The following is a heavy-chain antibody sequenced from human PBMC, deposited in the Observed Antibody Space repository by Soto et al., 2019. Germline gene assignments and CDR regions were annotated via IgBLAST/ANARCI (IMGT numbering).Heavy chain of an antibody. Sequence: SETLSLTCTVSGGSISSYYWSWIRQPPGKGLEWIGYIYYSGSTNYNPSLKSRVTISVDTSKNQFSLKLSSVTAADTAVYYCARRGRGYDLYYYYMDVWGKGTTVTVSS. J-gene: IGHJ6*03. CDR3: ARRGRGYDLYYYYMDV. D-gene: IGHD5-12*01. CDR1: GGSISSYY. CDR2: IYYSGST. V-gene: IGHV4-59*08.